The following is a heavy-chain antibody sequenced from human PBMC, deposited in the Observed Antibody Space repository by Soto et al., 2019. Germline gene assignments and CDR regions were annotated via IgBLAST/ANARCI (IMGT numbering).Heavy chain of an antibody. CDR1: GFTFSSYW. CDR3: ARVQGRYYYDSSGYYNGAYYYYGMDV. J-gene: IGHJ6*02. CDR2: IKQDGSEK. D-gene: IGHD3-22*01. V-gene: IGHV3-7*03. Sequence: VGSLRLYCAASGFTFSSYWMSWVRQAPGKGLEWVANIKQDGSEKYYVDSVKGRFTISRDNAKNSLYLQMNSLRAEDTAVYYCARVQGRYYYDSSGYYNGAYYYYGMDVWGQGTTVTVSS.